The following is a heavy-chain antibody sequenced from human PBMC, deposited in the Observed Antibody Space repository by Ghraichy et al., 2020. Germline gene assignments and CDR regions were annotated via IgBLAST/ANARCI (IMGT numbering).Heavy chain of an antibody. CDR3: ARERAYYDSSGYSGSAFDI. Sequence: GSLRLSCTTSGITFSSTWISWVRQAPGKGLEWVAKINPDGNEKYFVDSVKGRFTMSRDNAKNSLYLQMNSLRAEDTAVYYCARERAYYDSSGYSGSAFDIWGHGTMVTVSS. D-gene: IGHD3-22*01. J-gene: IGHJ3*02. CDR1: GITFSSTW. CDR2: INPDGNEK. V-gene: IGHV3-7*03.